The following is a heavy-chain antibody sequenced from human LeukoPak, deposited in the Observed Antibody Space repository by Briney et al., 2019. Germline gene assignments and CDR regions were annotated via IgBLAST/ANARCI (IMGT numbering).Heavy chain of an antibody. CDR3: ARHFTSTSLGPFDY. D-gene: IGHD5/OR15-5a*01. Sequence: SETLSLTCTVSGGSISSYYWSWIRQPPGKGLEWIGYIYYSGSTNYNPSLKSRVTISVDTSKNKFSLKLSSVTAADTAVYYCARHFTSTSLGPFDYWGQGTLVTVSS. J-gene: IGHJ4*02. CDR1: GGSISSYY. CDR2: IYYSGST. V-gene: IGHV4-59*08.